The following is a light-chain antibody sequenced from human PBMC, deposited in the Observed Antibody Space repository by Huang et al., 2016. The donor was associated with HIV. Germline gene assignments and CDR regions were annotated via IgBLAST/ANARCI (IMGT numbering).Light chain of an antibody. Sequence: DIQMTQSPSSLSASVGDRVTITCQASQDISNYLNWYQQKPGKAPKLLIYDESNLETGVPSRFSGSRSGTHFTFTINNLQPEDIATYYCQQYDNLHTFGQGTKLEIK. CDR3: QQYDNLHT. CDR1: QDISNY. CDR2: DES. V-gene: IGKV1-33*01. J-gene: IGKJ2*01.